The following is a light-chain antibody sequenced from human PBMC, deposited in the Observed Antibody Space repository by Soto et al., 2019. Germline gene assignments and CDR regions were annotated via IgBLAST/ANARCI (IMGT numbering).Light chain of an antibody. CDR3: SSYTAGGTI. CDR2: EVS. J-gene: IGLJ1*01. CDR1: SGDVGGYYY. Sequence: QSVLAQPASVSGSPGQSITISCTGTSGDVGGYYYVSWYQQLPGKAPKLMISEVSNRPSGVSNRFSGSKSGNTASLTISGLQAEDDADYYCSSYTAGGTIFGTGTKGTVL. V-gene: IGLV2-14*01.